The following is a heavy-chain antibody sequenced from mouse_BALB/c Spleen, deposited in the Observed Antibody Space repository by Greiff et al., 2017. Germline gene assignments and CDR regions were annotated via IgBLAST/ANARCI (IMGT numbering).Heavy chain of an antibody. CDR3: ARSITTVVARDYFDY. CDR2: ISSGSSTI. J-gene: IGHJ2*01. CDR1: GFTFSSFG. Sequence: EVQGVESGGGLVQPGGSRKLSCAASGFTFSSFGMHWVRQAPEKGLEWVAYISSGSSTIYYADTVKGRFTISRDNPKNTLFLQMTSLRSEDTAMYYCARSITTVVARDYFDYWGQGTTLTVSS. D-gene: IGHD1-1*01. V-gene: IGHV5-17*02.